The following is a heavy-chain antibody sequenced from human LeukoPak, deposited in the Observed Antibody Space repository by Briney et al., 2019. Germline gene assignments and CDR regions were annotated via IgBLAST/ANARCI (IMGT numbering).Heavy chain of an antibody. Sequence: PGGSLRLSCAASGFTFNSYAVSWVREAPGKGLEWVSGISGSGGSTFYADSVKGRFTISRDNSKNTLYLQMNSLRAEDTAVYYCAKDRQYCSSTSCLPYTWFDPWGQGTLVTVSS. J-gene: IGHJ5*02. CDR1: GFTFNSYA. CDR2: ISGSGGST. CDR3: AKDRQYCSSTSCLPYTWFDP. V-gene: IGHV3-23*01. D-gene: IGHD2-2*01.